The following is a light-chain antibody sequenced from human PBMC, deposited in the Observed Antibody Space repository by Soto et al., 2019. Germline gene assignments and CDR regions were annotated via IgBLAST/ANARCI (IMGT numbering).Light chain of an antibody. Sequence: QSALTQPASVSGSPGQSITISCTGTRSDIGAYNFVSWYQQHPGKAPKLMIYDVSIRPSGVSHRFSGSKSSNTASLTISGLQAEDEADYYCSSYAGSSTLVVFGGGTKLTVL. V-gene: IGLV2-14*01. CDR1: RSDIGAYNF. J-gene: IGLJ2*01. CDR2: DVS. CDR3: SSYAGSSTLVV.